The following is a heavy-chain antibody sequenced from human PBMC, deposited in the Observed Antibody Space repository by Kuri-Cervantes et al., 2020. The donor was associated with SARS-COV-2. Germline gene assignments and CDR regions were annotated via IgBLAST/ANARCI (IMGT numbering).Heavy chain of an antibody. D-gene: IGHD6-13*01. Sequence: ASVKVSCKASGYSFSTYDINWVRQAAGQGLEWMGWLNPDTGNTNYAQKLQGRVTMTTDTSTSTAYMELRSLRSDDTAVYYCARGGWSSSPAAAAGSYYYYYMDVWGKGTTVTVSS. CDR2: LNPDTGNT. V-gene: IGHV1-18*01. J-gene: IGHJ6*03. CDR3: ARGGWSSSPAAAAGSYYYYYMDV. CDR1: GYSFSTYD.